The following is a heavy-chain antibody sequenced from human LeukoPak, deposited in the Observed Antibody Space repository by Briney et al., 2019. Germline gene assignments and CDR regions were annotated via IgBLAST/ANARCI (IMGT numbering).Heavy chain of an antibody. D-gene: IGHD2-2*02. Sequence: ASVKVSCKASGYTFTGYYMHWVRQAPGQGLEWMGWINPNSGGTNYAQKFQGRVTMTRDTSISTAYMELSRLRSDDTAVYYCARAATPRDIFDYWGQGTLVTVSS. CDR1: GYTFTGYY. CDR2: INPNSGGT. V-gene: IGHV1-2*02. J-gene: IGHJ4*02. CDR3: ARAATPRDIFDY.